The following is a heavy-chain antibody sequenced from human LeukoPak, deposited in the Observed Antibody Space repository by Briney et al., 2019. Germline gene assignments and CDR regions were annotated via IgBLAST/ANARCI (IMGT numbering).Heavy chain of an antibody. Sequence: GGSLRLSCAVSGFTFSDYAMSWVRQAPGKGLEWVSAISGSGGSTYYADSVKGRFTISRDNSKNTLYLQMNSLRAEDTAVYYCAKVYSSSWRAEYFQHWGQGTLVTVSS. CDR3: AKVYSSSWRAEYFQH. D-gene: IGHD6-13*01. V-gene: IGHV3-23*01. CDR2: ISGSGGST. CDR1: GFTFSDYA. J-gene: IGHJ1*01.